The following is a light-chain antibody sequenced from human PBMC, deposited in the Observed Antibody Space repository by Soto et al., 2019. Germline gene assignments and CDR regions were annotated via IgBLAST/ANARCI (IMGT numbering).Light chain of an antibody. CDR2: KAS. V-gene: IGKV1-5*03. J-gene: IGKJ1*01. CDR3: QQYNSWWT. CDR1: QSISSW. Sequence: DIQMTQSPSTLSASVGDRVTITCRASQSISSWLAWYQQKPGKAPKLLIYKASSLESGVPSRFSGSGSGTEFTLTISSLQPDDFATYYYQQYNSWWTFDQGTKVEIK.